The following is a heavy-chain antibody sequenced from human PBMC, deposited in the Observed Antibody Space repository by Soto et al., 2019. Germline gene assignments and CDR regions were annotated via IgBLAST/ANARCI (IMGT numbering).Heavy chain of an antibody. CDR3: AAVPVLRFLKWLPAYFDY. D-gene: IGHD3-3*01. J-gene: IGHJ4*02. CDR2: LVVGSGNT. CDR1: GFMFTSSA. V-gene: IGHV1-58*01. Sequence: QMQVVQSGPEVKKSGTSVKVSCKTSGFMFTSSAVQWVRQARGQRLEWIGWLVVGSGNTHYAQHFQERVTLTRDMSTGTAHMELSSLRSEDTAVYYCAAVPVLRFLKWLPAYFDYWGQGTLVTVSS.